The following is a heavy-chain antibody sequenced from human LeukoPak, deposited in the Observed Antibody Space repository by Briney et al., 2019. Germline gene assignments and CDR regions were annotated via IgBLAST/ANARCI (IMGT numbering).Heavy chain of an antibody. J-gene: IGHJ4*02. CDR3: ARDLFGSSWYLVDY. Sequence: ASVKVSCKASGYTFTSYGISWGRQAPGQGLEWMGWISAYNGNTNYAQKLQGRGTMTTDTSPRTAYMELRSLRSDDTAVYYCARDLFGSSWYLVDYWGQGTLVTVSS. CDR1: GYTFTSYG. V-gene: IGHV1-18*01. CDR2: ISAYNGNT. D-gene: IGHD6-13*01.